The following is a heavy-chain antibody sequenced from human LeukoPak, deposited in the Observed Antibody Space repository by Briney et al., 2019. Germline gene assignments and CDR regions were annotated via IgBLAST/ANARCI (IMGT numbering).Heavy chain of an antibody. CDR2: IRSKDNDGTT. Sequence: PGGSLRLSCAASGFTFDDYGMSWVRQAPGKGLEWLGFIRSKDNDGTTDYAASVKGRFIISRDDSKSVAYLEMNDLKIEDTAVYYCTRDRWGGGYISRGMDVWGKGTTVTISS. CDR1: GFTFDDYG. CDR3: TRDRWGGGYISRGMDV. D-gene: IGHD5-12*01. J-gene: IGHJ6*04. V-gene: IGHV3-49*04.